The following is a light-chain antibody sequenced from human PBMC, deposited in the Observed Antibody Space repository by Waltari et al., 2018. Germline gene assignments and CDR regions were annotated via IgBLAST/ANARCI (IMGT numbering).Light chain of an antibody. CDR2: DAS. Sequence: EIVSTQSPATLSLSPGERATLSCRASQSVSNSLVWYQQKPGQSPRLLIYDASNRATGIPARFSGSGSGTDFTLTISSLEPEDFAVYYCQQRSSWPTFGGGTKVEIK. CDR3: QQRSSWPT. V-gene: IGKV3-11*01. CDR1: QSVSNS. J-gene: IGKJ4*01.